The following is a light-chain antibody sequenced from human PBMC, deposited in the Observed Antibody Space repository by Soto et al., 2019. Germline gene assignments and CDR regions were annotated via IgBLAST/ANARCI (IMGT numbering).Light chain of an antibody. CDR3: QQYHNWPA. CDR2: DAS. V-gene: IGKV3D-15*01. J-gene: IGKJ1*01. Sequence: EIVLTQSPGTLSLSPGQRATLSCGASQSVRGSNLAWYQQKPGQAPRLLIYDASNRATGIPARFSGSGSGTEFTLTISSLQSDDIAVYYCQQYHNWPAFGQGTKVDI. CDR1: QSVRGSN.